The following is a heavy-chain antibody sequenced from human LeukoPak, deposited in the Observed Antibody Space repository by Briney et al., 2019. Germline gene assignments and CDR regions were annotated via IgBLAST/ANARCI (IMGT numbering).Heavy chain of an antibody. D-gene: IGHD2-15*01. CDR3: ARASRATQYNWFDP. CDR1: GGSISSYY. J-gene: IGHJ5*02. CDR2: IYDSGST. Sequence: PSETLSLTCTVSGGSISSYYWSWIRQPPGKGLEWIGYIYDSGSTNYNPSLKSRVTISVDTSKNPFSLKLSSVTAADTAVYYCARASRATQYNWFDPWGQGTLVTVSS. V-gene: IGHV4-59*01.